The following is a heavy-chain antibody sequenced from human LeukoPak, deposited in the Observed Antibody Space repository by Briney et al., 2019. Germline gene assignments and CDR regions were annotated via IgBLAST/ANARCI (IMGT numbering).Heavy chain of an antibody. CDR3: AKVGEKNMVEAFEI. CDR2: IRYDGSNK. V-gene: IGHV3-30*02. Sequence: GGSLRLSCAASGFTFGSYAMNWVRQAPGKGLEWVAFIRYDGSNKYYADSVKGRFTISRDNSKNTVYLQMNSLRPEDTAVYYCAKVGEKNMVEAFEIWGQGTRVTVSP. J-gene: IGHJ3*02. CDR1: GFTFGSYA. D-gene: IGHD2/OR15-2a*01.